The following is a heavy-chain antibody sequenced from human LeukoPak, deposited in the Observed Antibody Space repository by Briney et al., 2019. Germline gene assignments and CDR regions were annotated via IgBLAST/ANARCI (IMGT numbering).Heavy chain of an antibody. CDR2: IYTSGST. Sequence: SETLSLTCIVSGDSINNYYWTWIRQAAGKGLEWIGRIYTSGSTNYKPSLKSRATMSVDTSNNQFSLRLSSVTAADTAVYYCARVGNSYGYYFDYWGQGTLVTVSS. V-gene: IGHV4-4*07. J-gene: IGHJ4*02. CDR1: GDSINNYY. CDR3: ARVGNSYGYYFDY. D-gene: IGHD5-18*01.